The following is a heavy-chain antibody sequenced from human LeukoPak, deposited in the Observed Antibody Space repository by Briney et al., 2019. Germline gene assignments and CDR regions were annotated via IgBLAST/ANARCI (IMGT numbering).Heavy chain of an antibody. V-gene: IGHV7-4-1*02. J-gene: IGHJ6*02. D-gene: IGHD5-12*01. Sequence: ASVKVSCKASGYTFTSYAMNWVRQAPGQGLEWMGWINTNTGNPTYAQGFTGRFVFSLDTSVSTAYLQISSLKAEDTAVYYCARDWTLFGGYDGAGRPYYYYGMDVWGQGTTVTVSS. CDR1: GYTFTSYA. CDR3: ARDWTLFGGYDGAGRPYYYYGMDV. CDR2: INTNTGNP.